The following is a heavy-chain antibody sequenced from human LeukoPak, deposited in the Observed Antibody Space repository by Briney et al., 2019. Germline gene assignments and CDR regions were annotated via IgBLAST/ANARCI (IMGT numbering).Heavy chain of an antibody. D-gene: IGHD3-22*01. CDR3: ARGGSSGYYFVWFDP. CDR1: GYTFTSYG. V-gene: IGHV1-18*01. Sequence: ASVKVSCKASGYTFTSYGISWVRQAPGQGLEWMGWISAYSGNTNYAQKLQGRVTMTTDTSTSTAYMELRSLRSGDTAVYYCARGGSSGYYFVWFDPWGQGTLVTVSS. J-gene: IGHJ5*02. CDR2: ISAYSGNT.